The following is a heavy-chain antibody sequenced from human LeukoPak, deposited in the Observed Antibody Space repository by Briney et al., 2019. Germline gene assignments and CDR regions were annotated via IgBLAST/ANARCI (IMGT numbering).Heavy chain of an antibody. CDR1: GFTFSSYA. Sequence: GGSLRLSCAASGFTFSSYAMHWVRQAPGKGLEWVAVISYDGSNKYYADSVKGRFTISRGNSKNTLYLQMNSLRAEDTAVYYCARDRYSYGCFDYWGQGTLVTVSS. CDR2: ISYDGSNK. CDR3: ARDRYSYGCFDY. D-gene: IGHD5-18*01. J-gene: IGHJ4*02. V-gene: IGHV3-30-3*01.